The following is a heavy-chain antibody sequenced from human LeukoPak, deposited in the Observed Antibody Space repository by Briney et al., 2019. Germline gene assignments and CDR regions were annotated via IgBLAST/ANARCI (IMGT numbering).Heavy chain of an antibody. V-gene: IGHV3-53*04. D-gene: IGHD6-19*01. J-gene: IGHJ4*02. CDR1: GFTVSSSY. CDR2: VYSGGSI. CDR3: ARSYNSAWLDY. Sequence: GGSLRLSCAASGFTVSSSYMSWVRQAPGKGLEWVSIVYSGGSIYYADSVKGRFTTSRHNSNNTLDLQMNSLRTEDTAMYYCARSYNSAWLDYWGQGTLVTVSS.